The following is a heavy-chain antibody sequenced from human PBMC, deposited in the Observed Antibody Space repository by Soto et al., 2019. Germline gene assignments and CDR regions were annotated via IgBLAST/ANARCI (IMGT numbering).Heavy chain of an antibody. CDR3: AKDGDSSAFDY. CDR2: ISYNGSNK. J-gene: IGHJ4*02. V-gene: IGHV3-30*18. D-gene: IGHD6-25*01. Sequence: QVQLVESGGGVVQPGRSLRLSCAASGFTLSSYAMHWVRQAPGKGLEWVAVISYNGSNKYYGDSVKGRFTISRDNSRNMLYLQMNSLRVEDTAVYYCAKDGDSSAFDYWGQGTLVTVSS. CDR1: GFTLSSYA.